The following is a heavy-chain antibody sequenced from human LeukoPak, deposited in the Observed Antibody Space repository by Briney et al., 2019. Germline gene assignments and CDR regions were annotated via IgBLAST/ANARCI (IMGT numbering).Heavy chain of an antibody. CDR2: IASDGSST. V-gene: IGHV3-74*01. CDR3: ARGRPHGNDY. J-gene: IGHJ4*02. D-gene: IGHD4-23*01. Sequence: GGSLRLSCAASGFTFSSYWMNWVRHAPGKGLVWVSRIASDGSSTTYADSVKGRFSISRDNAKNTLYLQMDSLRVEDTAVYYCARGRPHGNDYWGQGTLVTVSS. CDR1: GFTFSSYW.